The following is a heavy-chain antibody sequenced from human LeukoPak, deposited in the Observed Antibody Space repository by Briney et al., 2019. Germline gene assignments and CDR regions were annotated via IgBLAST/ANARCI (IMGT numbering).Heavy chain of an antibody. D-gene: IGHD4-17*01. J-gene: IGHJ5*02. Sequence: GGSLRLSCAASGFTFSSYAMSWVRQAPGKGLEWVSAISGSGGSTYYADSVKGRFTISRDNSKNTLYLQMDSLRAEDTAVYYRAKVYGDYVLRWFDPWGQGTLVTVSS. CDR2: ISGSGGST. V-gene: IGHV3-23*01. CDR1: GFTFSSYA. CDR3: AKVYGDYVLRWFDP.